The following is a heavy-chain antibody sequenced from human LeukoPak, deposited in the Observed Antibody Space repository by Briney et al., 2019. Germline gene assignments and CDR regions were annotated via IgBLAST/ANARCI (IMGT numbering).Heavy chain of an antibody. J-gene: IGHJ4*02. D-gene: IGHD3-16*01. CDR2: IWYDGSNK. Sequence: GGSLRLSCAASGFTFSNYWMSWVRQAPGKGLEWVAIIWYDGSNKYYADSVKDRFTISRDNSKNTLYLQMNSLRAEDTAVYYCARDLGGGHHNYFDYWGQGTLVTVSS. CDR3: ARDLGGGHHNYFDY. CDR1: GFTFSNYW. V-gene: IGHV3-33*08.